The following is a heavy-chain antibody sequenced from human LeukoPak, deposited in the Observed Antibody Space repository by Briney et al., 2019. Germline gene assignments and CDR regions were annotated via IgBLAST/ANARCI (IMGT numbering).Heavy chain of an antibody. D-gene: IGHD5-18*01. Sequence: ASVKVSCKASGYTFTSYYIHWVRQAPGQGLDWMGIINPSGGSTSYAQKFQGRVTMTRDTSTSTVYMELSSLRSEDTAVYYCARDASGQGVDTAMTAPCDYWGQGTLVTVSS. V-gene: IGHV1-46*01. CDR2: INPSGGST. CDR1: GYTFTSYY. CDR3: ARDASGQGVDTAMTAPCDY. J-gene: IGHJ4*02.